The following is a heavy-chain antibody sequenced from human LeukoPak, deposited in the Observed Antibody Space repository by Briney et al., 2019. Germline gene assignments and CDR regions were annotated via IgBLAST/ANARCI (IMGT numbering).Heavy chain of an antibody. CDR2: ISKSGSTI. CDR3: AGSYGHYHDRFDY. V-gene: IGHV3-48*03. Sequence: GGSLILSCAASGLTFSNFEMNWVRQAPGKGLEWISYISKSGSTIYYADSVKGRFTISRDNAKSSLHLQMNRLRVDDSAVYYCAGSYGHYHDRFDYWGQGTHVTVSS. CDR1: GLTFSNFE. J-gene: IGHJ4*02. D-gene: IGHD4-17*01.